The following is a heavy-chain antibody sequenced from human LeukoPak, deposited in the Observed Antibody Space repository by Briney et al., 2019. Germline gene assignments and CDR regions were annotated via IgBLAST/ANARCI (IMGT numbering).Heavy chain of an antibody. D-gene: IGHD3-3*01. J-gene: IGHJ5*02. CDR2: IGGGGDKV. CDR1: GFTFTSYA. V-gene: IGHV3-23*01. Sequence: TGGSLRLSCAASGFTFTSYAMTWVRQAPGKGLEWVSAIGGGGDKVFYADSVKGRFTISRDNSKQTLYLQMNSLGAADTAVYYCAKVSSGEHTFWSECSQDKWFDPWGLGTLVTVAS. CDR3: AKVSSGEHTFWSECSQDKWFDP.